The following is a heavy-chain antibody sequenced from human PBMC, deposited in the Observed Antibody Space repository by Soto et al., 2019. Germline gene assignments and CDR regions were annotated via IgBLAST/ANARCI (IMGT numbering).Heavy chain of an antibody. D-gene: IGHD3-16*02. CDR3: AKNNNLNYDYIWGSYRSPPYYFDY. CDR2: ISGSGGST. J-gene: IGHJ4*02. Sequence: SGGSLRLSCAASGFTFSSYAMSWFRQGPGKGLEWVSAISGSGGSTYYADSVKGRFTISRDNSKNTLYLQMNSLRAEDTAVYYCAKNNNLNYDYIWGSYRSPPYYFDYWGQGTLVTVSS. V-gene: IGHV3-23*01. CDR1: GFTFSSYA.